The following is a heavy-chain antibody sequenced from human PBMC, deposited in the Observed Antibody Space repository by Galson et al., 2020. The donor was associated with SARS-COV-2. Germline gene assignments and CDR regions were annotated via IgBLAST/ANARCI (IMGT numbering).Heavy chain of an antibody. CDR3: ARDWLGQLDY. CDR2: IFSDGRT. Sequence: GGSLRLSCAASGFAVSSNYVSWVRQAPGKGLFWVSVIFSDGRTFYADSVKGRFSISRDNSKTTVFLQMNDLRSEDTGVYFCARDWLGQLDYWGQGTRVPVSS. CDR1: GFAVSSNY. D-gene: IGHD3-10*01. V-gene: IGHV3-66*01. J-gene: IGHJ4*02.